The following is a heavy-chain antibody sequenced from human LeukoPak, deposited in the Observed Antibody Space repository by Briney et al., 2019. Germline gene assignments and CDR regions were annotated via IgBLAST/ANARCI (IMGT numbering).Heavy chain of an antibody. CDR1: GHTFTSYD. CDR3: ARVRYSGYDYDY. Sequence: GASVKVSCKASGHTFTSYDINWVRQATGQGLEWMGWMNPNSGNTGYAQKFQGRVTITRNTSISTAYMELSSLRSEDTAVYYCARVRYSGYDYDYWGQGTLVTVSS. J-gene: IGHJ4*02. D-gene: IGHD5-12*01. CDR2: MNPNSGNT. V-gene: IGHV1-8*03.